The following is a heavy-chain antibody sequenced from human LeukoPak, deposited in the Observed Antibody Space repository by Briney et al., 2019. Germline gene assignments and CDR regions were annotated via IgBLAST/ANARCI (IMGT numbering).Heavy chain of an antibody. CDR3: ARESRWGVATIYDY. CDR1: GGSISSSSYY. J-gene: IGHJ4*02. Sequence: SETLSLTCTVSGGSISSSSYYWGWIRQPPGKGLEWIGTIFYSGSTYYNPSLKSRVTMSVDTSKNQFSLKLSSVTAADTAVYYCARESRWGVATIYDYWGQGTLVTVSS. D-gene: IGHD5-12*01. V-gene: IGHV4-39*07. CDR2: IFYSGST.